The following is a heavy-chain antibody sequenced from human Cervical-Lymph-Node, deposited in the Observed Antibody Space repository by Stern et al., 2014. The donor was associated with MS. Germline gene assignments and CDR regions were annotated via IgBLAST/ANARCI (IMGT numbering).Heavy chain of an antibody. CDR3: ARGSGTAYDLRGDY. CDR2: INPNSGGP. V-gene: IGHV1-2*02. Sequence: QVQLVQSGAEARAPGASMKVSCKASGYIFTDYYLHWVRQAPGQGLEWLGWINPNSGGPNYAQNFQGRVTMTRDTFISTAYMELRWLGSADTAVYYCARGSGTAYDLRGDYWGQGPLVTVSS. CDR1: GYIFTDYY. J-gene: IGHJ4*01. D-gene: IGHD3-3*01.